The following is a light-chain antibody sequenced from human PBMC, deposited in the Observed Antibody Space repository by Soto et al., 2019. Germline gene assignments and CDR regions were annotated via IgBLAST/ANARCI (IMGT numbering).Light chain of an antibody. Sequence: QAVVTQGPSLTVSPGGTVTLTCGSSTGAVTSGHYPYWFQQKPGQAPRTLIYDTSNKHSWTPARFSGSLLGGKAALTLSGAQPEDEAEYYCLLSYSAPGFGTGTKLTVL. CDR2: DTS. CDR3: LLSYSAPG. J-gene: IGLJ1*01. V-gene: IGLV7-46*01. CDR1: TGAVTSGHY.